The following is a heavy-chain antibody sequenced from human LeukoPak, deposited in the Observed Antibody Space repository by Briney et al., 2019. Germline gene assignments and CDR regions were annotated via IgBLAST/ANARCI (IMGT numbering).Heavy chain of an antibody. D-gene: IGHD3-22*01. J-gene: IGHJ4*02. V-gene: IGHV1-69*05. CDR3: AGGPPNYYDSSGYQYSSDY. CDR2: IIPIFGTA. CDR1: GGTFSSYA. Sequence: SVNVSCKASGGTFSSYAISWVRQAPGQGLEWMGRIIPIFGTANYAQKFQGGVTITTDESTSTAYMELSSLRSEDTAVYYCAGGPPNYYDSSGYQYSSDYWGQGTLVTVSS.